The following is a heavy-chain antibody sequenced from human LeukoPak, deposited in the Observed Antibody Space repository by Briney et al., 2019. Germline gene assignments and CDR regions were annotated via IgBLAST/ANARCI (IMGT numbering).Heavy chain of an antibody. Sequence: PGGSLRLSCAASGFTFSTYSMNWVRQAPGKGLEWVSLISSSSTYIFYADSVKGRFTISRDNAKNTLYLQMNSLRAEDTAVYYWARDGSPYAFEIWGQGTRVTVSS. CDR2: ISSSSTYI. CDR1: GFTFSTYS. D-gene: IGHD6-13*01. J-gene: IGHJ3*02. CDR3: ARDGSPYAFEI. V-gene: IGHV3-21*01.